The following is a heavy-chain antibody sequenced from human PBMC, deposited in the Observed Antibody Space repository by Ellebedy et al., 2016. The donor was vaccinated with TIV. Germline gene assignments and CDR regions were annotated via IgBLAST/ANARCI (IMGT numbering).Heavy chain of an antibody. Sequence: MPSETLSLTCAVSGGSISSSNWWTWVRQPPGKGLEWIGYISQSGSTNYNPSLKSRVTISIDKSKNQFFLNLTSVTAADTAVYYCASRVYDVLTGYYVPWGQGTLVTVSS. CDR1: GGSISSSNW. CDR3: ASRVYDVLTGYYVP. D-gene: IGHD3-9*01. J-gene: IGHJ5*02. V-gene: IGHV4-4*02. CDR2: ISQSGST.